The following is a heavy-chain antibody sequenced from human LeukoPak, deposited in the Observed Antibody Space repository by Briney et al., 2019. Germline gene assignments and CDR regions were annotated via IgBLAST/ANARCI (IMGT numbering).Heavy chain of an antibody. D-gene: IGHD3-22*01. CDR1: GFTFSSYG. CDR3: AKDGTYYYDSSGYYPFDY. Sequence: GGSLRLSCAASGFTFSSYGMSWVRQAPGKGLEWVSAISGSGGSTYYADSVKGRFTISRDNSKNTPYLQMNSLRAKDTAVYYCAKDGTYYYDSSGYYPFDYWGQGTLVTVSS. J-gene: IGHJ4*02. V-gene: IGHV3-23*01. CDR2: ISGSGGST.